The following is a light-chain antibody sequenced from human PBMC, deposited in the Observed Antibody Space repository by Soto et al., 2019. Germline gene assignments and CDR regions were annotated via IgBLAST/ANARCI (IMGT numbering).Light chain of an antibody. CDR3: QQYDNVPLP. CDR1: QDITND. CDR2: EAS. V-gene: IGKV1-33*01. Sequence: DIQMTQSPSSLSASVGDRVTITCQASQDITNDLNWYQQKPGKAPKVLIYEASNLKTGVPSRFSGSGSGTDFTFTISSLQPEDIATYFCQQYDNVPLPFGGGTKVEIK. J-gene: IGKJ4*01.